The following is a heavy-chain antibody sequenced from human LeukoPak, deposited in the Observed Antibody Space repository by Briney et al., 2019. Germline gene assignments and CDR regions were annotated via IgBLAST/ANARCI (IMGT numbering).Heavy chain of an antibody. CDR3: ARDDRLGSSGNDGMDV. Sequence: GRSLRLSCAASGFTFSSYAMHWVRQAPGKGLEWVAVISYDGSNKYYADSVKGRFTISRDNSKNTLYLQMNSLRAEDTAVYYCARDDRLGSSGNDGMDVWGQGTTVTVSS. CDR1: GFTFSSYA. D-gene: IGHD3-22*01. CDR2: ISYDGSNK. J-gene: IGHJ6*02. V-gene: IGHV3-30*01.